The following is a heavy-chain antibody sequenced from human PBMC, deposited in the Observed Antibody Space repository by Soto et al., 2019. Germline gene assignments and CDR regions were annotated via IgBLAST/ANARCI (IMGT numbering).Heavy chain of an antibody. Sequence: SVKVSCKASGGTFSSYAISWVRQAPGQGLEWMGGIIPIFGTANYAQKFQGRVTITTDESTSTAYMELSSLRSEDTAVYYCAREGSGYDQTTVTTAIFDYWGQGTLVTVSS. J-gene: IGHJ4*02. V-gene: IGHV1-69*05. D-gene: IGHD4-17*01. CDR1: GGTFSSYA. CDR2: IIPIFGTA. CDR3: AREGSGYDQTTVTTAIFDY.